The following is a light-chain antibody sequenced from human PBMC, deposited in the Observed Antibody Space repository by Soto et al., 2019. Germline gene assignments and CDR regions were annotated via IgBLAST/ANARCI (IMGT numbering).Light chain of an antibody. CDR3: ATWDDSLNGLL. Sequence: QSVLTQPPSTSGTPGQWVAISCSGSSSNIGSNTVNWYQQVPGMAPKLLIFKTNQRPSGVPDRFSGSKSDTSASLAISGLQSDDEADYYCATWDDSLNGLLFGGGTKVTVL. CDR2: KTN. V-gene: IGLV1-44*01. CDR1: SSNIGSNT. J-gene: IGLJ2*01.